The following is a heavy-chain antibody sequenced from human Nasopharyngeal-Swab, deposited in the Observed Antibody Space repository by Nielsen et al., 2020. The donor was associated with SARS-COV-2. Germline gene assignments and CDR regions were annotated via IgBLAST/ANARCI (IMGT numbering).Heavy chain of an antibody. J-gene: IGHJ6*02. D-gene: IGHD3-10*01. Sequence: SCAASGFTFSSYGMHWVRQAPGKGLEWVAVISYDGSNKYYADSVKGRFTISRDNSKNTLYLQMNSLRAEDTAVYYCTRRGRGYYYYGMDVWGQGTTVTVSS. CDR1: GFTFSSYG. V-gene: IGHV3-30*03. CDR3: TRRGRGYYYYGMDV. CDR2: ISYDGSNK.